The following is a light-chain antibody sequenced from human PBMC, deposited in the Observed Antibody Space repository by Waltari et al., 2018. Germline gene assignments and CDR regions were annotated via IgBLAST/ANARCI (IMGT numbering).Light chain of an antibody. CDR1: SSDVGGYNY. CDR3: SSYAGNNVYV. V-gene: IGLV2-11*01. CDR2: EVS. Sequence: QSALTQPRSVSASPGPSVTISCTGTSSDVGGYNYVPWYQHHPGKAPKLMIYEVSKRPSGVPDRFSGSQSGSTASLTVSGLQAEDEADYYCSSYAGNNVYVFGSGTKVTVL. J-gene: IGLJ1*01.